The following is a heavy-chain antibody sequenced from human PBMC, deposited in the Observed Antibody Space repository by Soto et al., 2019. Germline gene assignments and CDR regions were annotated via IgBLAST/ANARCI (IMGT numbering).Heavy chain of an antibody. CDR3: TRGPRPTSIGTGAF. V-gene: IGHV3-74*01. CDR2: ITDDGSTT. J-gene: IGHJ4*02. Sequence: GGSLRLSCETSGFIFKMYWMHWVRQVPGQGPQWVARITDDGSTTYYAASVEGRFTISRDNAKNALYLQMTSLRPDDTAVYYCTRGPRPTSIGTGAFXGQGTLVTV. CDR1: GFIFKMYW. D-gene: IGHD3-10*01.